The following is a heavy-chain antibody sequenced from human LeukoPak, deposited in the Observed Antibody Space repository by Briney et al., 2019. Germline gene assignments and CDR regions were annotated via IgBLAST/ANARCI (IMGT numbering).Heavy chain of an antibody. CDR3: AGPVLFDY. V-gene: IGHV4-39*01. CDR1: GGSISSSSYY. Sequence: PSETLSLTCTVSGGSISSSSYYWGWIRQPPGKGLEWIGSIYYSGSTYYNPSLKSRVTISVDTSKNQFSLKLSSVTAADTAVYYCAGPVLFDYWGPGTLVTVSS. J-gene: IGHJ4*02. CDR2: IYYSGST.